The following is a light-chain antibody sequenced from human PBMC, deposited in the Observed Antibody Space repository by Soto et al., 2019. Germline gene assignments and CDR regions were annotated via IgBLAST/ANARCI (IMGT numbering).Light chain of an antibody. CDR1: SSDVGGYNY. CDR3: ATWDNSLSGPV. CDR2: EVS. Sequence: QSALTQPPSASGSPGQSVTISCTGTSSDVGGYNYVSWYQQHPGKAPKLMIYEVSKRPSGVPDRFSGSKSDTSASLAISGLRSDDEADYYCATWDNSLSGPVFGGGTKLTVL. V-gene: IGLV2-8*01. J-gene: IGLJ3*02.